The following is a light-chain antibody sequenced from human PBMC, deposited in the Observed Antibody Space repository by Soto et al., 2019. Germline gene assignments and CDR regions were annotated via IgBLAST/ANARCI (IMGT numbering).Light chain of an antibody. CDR1: SSNIGGNT. J-gene: IGLJ2*01. Sequence: QSVLTQPPSASGTPGQRITISCSGSSSNIGGNTINWYQQLPGTAPKLLIYSHNQRPSGVPDRFSGSKSGTSASLAISGLQSEDETDYYCAAWDDSLNGWVFGGGTKLTVL. CDR3: AAWDDSLNGWV. V-gene: IGLV1-44*01. CDR2: SHN.